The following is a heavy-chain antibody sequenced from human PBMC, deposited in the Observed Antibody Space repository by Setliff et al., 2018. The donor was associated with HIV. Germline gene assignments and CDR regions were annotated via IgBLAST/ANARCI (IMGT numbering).Heavy chain of an antibody. CDR2: INYSGST. V-gene: IGHV4-34*01. Sequence: SETLSLTCGVYGGSLSGYHWSWIRLPPGKGLEWIGEINYSGSTNYNPPLTSRVIISVDTSKNQFSVKLNSVTAADTAVYYCARHDASYYKWNDEVIWNHYGLDVWGQGTTVTVSS. D-gene: IGHD1-20*01. CDR1: GGSLSGYH. J-gene: IGHJ6*02. CDR3: ARHDASYYKWNDEVIWNHYGLDV.